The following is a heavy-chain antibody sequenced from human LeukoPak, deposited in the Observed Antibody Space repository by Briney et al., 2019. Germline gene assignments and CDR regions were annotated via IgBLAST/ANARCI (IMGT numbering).Heavy chain of an antibody. Sequence: SETLSLTCTVSGGSISSYYWSWIRPPPGKGLEWIGYIYYSGSTNYNPSLKSRVTISVDTSKKHFSLKLSSVTAEDTAVYCWARSPWNYYDSSGYRRQYFDYWGQGTLVTVSS. D-gene: IGHD3-22*01. CDR3: ARSPWNYYDSSGYRRQYFDY. CDR1: GGSISSYY. J-gene: IGHJ4*02. CDR2: IYYSGST. V-gene: IGHV4-59*01.